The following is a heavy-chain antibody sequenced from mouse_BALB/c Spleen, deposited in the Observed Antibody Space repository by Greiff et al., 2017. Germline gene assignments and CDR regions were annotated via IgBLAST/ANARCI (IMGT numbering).Heavy chain of an antibody. CDR1: GFNIKDYY. D-gene: IGHD1-1*01. Sequence: EVQLQQSGAELVRSGALVKLSCTASGFNIKDYYMHWVKQRPEQGLEWIGWIDPENGDTEYAPKFQGKATMTADTSSNTAYLQLSSLTSEDTAVYYCNAFITTREFAYWGQGTLVTVSA. J-gene: IGHJ3*01. CDR3: NAFITTREFAY. V-gene: IGHV14-4*02. CDR2: IDPENGDT.